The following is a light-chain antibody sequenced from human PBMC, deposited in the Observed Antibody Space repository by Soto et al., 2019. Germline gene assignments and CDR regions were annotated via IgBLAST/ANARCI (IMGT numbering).Light chain of an antibody. J-gene: IGKJ3*01. CDR2: GAS. V-gene: IGKV3-20*01. CDR3: QLFGRSPFT. CDR1: QSVSSNN. Sequence: MGLTQSPGTLSLSPGERATVSCRASQSVSSNNLAWYQQRPSQAPRVVIYGASTRATGSPERFSGCGSVPDFTLTISRLEPEDFDVYFCQLFGRSPFTLGPGTKVHSK.